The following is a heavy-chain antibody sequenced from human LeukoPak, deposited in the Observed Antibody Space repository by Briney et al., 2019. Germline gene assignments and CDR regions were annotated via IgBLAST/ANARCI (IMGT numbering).Heavy chain of an antibody. CDR3: ATDGLVVPADPGSWFDP. D-gene: IGHD2-2*01. Sequence: PGGSLRLSCEGSGFTLSGYEMNWVRQAPGKGLEWISYICGRGITTFFADSVKGRFTISRDNAKNSLYLQMNSLRAEDTAVYYCATDGLVVPADPGSWFDPWGQGTLVTVSS. V-gene: IGHV3-48*03. J-gene: IGHJ5*02. CDR2: ICGRGITT. CDR1: GFTLSGYE.